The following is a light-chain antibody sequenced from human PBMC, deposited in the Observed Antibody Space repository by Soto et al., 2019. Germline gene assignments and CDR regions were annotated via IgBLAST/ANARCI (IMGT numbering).Light chain of an antibody. CDR2: KAS. Sequence: DMQMSQSPSTLSGSVGDRVTITCRASQTISSWLAWYQQKPGKAPKLLIYKASTLKSGVPSRFSGSGSGTEFTLTISSLQPDDFATYYCQHCNSYSEAFGQGTKLDIK. CDR3: QHCNSYSEA. J-gene: IGKJ1*01. CDR1: QTISSW. V-gene: IGKV1-5*03.